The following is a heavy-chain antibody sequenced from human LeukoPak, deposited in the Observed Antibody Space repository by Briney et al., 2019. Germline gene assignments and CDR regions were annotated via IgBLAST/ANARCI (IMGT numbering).Heavy chain of an antibody. CDR2: ISAYKGNT. D-gene: IGHD3-9*01. J-gene: IGHJ2*01. CDR1: GYNFEILG. V-gene: IGHV1-18*01. Sequence: ASVKVSCKASGYNFEILGISWVRQAPGQGLEWMGWISAYKGNTNYAQKFQGRVTMTTDTSTSTTYMELRSLTSDDTAVYYCARDSDWVFDLWGRGTVVTVSS. CDR3: ARDSDWVFDL.